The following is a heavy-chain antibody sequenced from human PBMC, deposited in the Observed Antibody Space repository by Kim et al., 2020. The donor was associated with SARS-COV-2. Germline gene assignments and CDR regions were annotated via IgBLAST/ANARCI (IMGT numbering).Heavy chain of an antibody. V-gene: IGHV4-34*01. Sequence: NPSLQSRVTISVDTSKNQLSLKLSSVTAADTGVYYCARDRYWNSNYFDYWGQGTLVTVSS. CDR3: ARDRYWNSNYFDY. J-gene: IGHJ4*02. D-gene: IGHD1-7*01.